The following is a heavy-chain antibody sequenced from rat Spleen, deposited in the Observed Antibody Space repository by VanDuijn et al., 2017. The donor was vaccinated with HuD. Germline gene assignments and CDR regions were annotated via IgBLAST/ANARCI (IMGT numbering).Heavy chain of an antibody. CDR3: ARSIIPYWYFDF. CDR1: GFTFSNYG. V-gene: IGHV5-29*01. CDR2: ISYDGSST. D-gene: IGHD4-3*01. J-gene: IGHJ1*01. Sequence: EVQLVESGGGLVQPGRSLKLSCAASGFTFSNYGMAWVRQAPTKGLEWVATISYDGSSTYYRDSVKGRFTISRDNAKSTLYLQMDSLRSEDTATYYCARSIIPYWYFDFWGPGTMVTVSS.